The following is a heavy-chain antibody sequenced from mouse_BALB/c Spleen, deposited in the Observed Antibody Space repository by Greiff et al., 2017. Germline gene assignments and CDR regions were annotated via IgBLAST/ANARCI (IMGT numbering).Heavy chain of an antibody. Sequence: VQLQQSGAELAKPGASVKMSCKASGYTFTSYWMHWVKQRPGQGLEWIGYINPSTGYTEYNQKFKDKATLTADKSSSTAYMQLSSLTSEDSAVYYCARSGHGNYGGFAYWGQGTLVTVSA. CDR2: INPSTGYT. V-gene: IGHV1-7*01. CDR1: GYTFTSYW. J-gene: IGHJ3*01. D-gene: IGHD2-1*01. CDR3: ARSGHGNYGGFAY.